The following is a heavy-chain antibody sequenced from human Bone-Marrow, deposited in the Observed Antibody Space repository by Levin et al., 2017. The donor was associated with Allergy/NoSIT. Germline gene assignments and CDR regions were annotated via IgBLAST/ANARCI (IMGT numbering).Heavy chain of an antibody. Sequence: SGPTLVKPTQTLTLTCTFSGFSLSTSGMCVSWIRQPPGKALEWLALIDWDDDKYYSTSLKTRLTISKDTSKNQVVLTMTNMDPVDTATYYCARGEMATILNYYYGMDVWGQGTTVTVSS. V-gene: IGHV2-70*01. CDR1: GFSLSTSGMC. CDR3: ARGEMATILNYYYGMDV. D-gene: IGHD5-24*01. J-gene: IGHJ6*02. CDR2: IDWDDDK.